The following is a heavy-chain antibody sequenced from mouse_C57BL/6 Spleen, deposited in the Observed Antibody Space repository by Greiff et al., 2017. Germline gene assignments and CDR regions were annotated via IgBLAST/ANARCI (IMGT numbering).Heavy chain of an antibody. CDR3: AILCAMDY. J-gene: IGHJ4*01. CDR1: GYTFTSYW. Sequence: QVQLQQPGAELVRPGTSVKLSCKASGYTFTSYWMHWVKQRPGQGLEWIGVIDPFDSYTNYNQKFKGKATLTVDTSSSTAYMQLSSLTSEDSAVYYCAILCAMDYWGQGTSVTVSS. D-gene: IGHD6-1*01. CDR2: IDPFDSYT. V-gene: IGHV1-59*01.